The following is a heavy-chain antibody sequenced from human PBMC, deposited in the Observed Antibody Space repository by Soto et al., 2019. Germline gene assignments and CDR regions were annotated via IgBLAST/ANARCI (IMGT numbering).Heavy chain of an antibody. Sequence: SQTLSLTCASSGDSVSSNSAAWNWIRQSPSRGLEWLGRTYYRSKWYNDYAVSVKSRITINPDTSKNQLSLQLNSVTPEDTAVYYCARGPIITDYYYYYGMDVWGQGTTVTVS. D-gene: IGHD3-22*01. V-gene: IGHV6-1*01. CDR3: ARGPIITDYYYYYGMDV. J-gene: IGHJ6*02. CDR2: TYYRSKWYN. CDR1: GDSVSSNSAA.